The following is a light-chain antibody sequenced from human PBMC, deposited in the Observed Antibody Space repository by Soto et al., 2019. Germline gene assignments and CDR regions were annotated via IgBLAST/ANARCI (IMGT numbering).Light chain of an antibody. CDR1: RSVSSY. Sequence: EIVLTQSPDTLSLSPGERATLSCRASRSVSSYLGWYRQKPGQAPSLLIYDASNRATGIPARFSGGGSGTDFTLTISSLEPEDFAVYYCQLAGTFGGWTKVEI. CDR2: DAS. J-gene: IGKJ4*01. V-gene: IGKV3-11*01. CDR3: QLAGT.